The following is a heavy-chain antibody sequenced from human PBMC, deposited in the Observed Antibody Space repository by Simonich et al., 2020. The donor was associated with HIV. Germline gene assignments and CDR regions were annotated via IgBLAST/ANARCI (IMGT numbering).Heavy chain of an antibody. V-gene: IGHV4-34*01. CDR3: TTSYWSGGTCYWYFDL. J-gene: IGHJ2*01. Sequence: QVQLQQWGAGLLKPSETLSLTCAVYGGSFSTYYWNWIRQSPGKGREWIGEINHSGTTNYNPAPESRVTISIDTSKNPFSLKLNSVTAADTAVYYCTTSYWSGGTCYWYFDLWGRVTLVTVSS. CDR2: INHSGTT. D-gene: IGHD2-15*01. CDR1: GGSFSTYY.